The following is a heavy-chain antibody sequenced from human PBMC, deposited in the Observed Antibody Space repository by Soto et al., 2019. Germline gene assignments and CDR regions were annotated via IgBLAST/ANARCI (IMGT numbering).Heavy chain of an antibody. CDR2: INDSGNI. J-gene: IGHJ6*03. V-gene: IGHV4-34*01. CDR3: ARGLILWFGELARRGGYYYYVDV. Sequence: QVQLQQWGAGLLKPSETLSLTCAVYGGSFSGYQWSWIRQTPGKGLEWIGEINDSGNINYNQSLRSGVTILVATAKKHISLKLSSVTAADTAVYFCARGLILWFGELARRGGYYYYVDVWGKGTTVTVSS. CDR1: GGSFSGYQ. D-gene: IGHD3-10*01.